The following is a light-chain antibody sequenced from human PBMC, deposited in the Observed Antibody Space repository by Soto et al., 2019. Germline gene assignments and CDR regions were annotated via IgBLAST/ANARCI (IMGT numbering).Light chain of an antibody. J-gene: IGLJ2*01. CDR3: SSYTTISTMI. CDR1: SSDIGAYDY. CDR2: GVS. Sequence: QSALTQPASVSGSPGQSITISCTGSSSDIGAYDYVSWYQQHPGNAPKLMIYGVSDRPSGVSNRFSGSKSGKTASLTISGLQADDEADYYCSSYTTISTMIFGGGTKLTVL. V-gene: IGLV2-14*03.